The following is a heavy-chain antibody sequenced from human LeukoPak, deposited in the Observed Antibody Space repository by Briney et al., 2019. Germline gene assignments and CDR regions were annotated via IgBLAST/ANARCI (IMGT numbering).Heavy chain of an antibody. V-gene: IGHV1-69*05. Sequence: SVKVSCKASGGTFSSYAISWVRQAPGQGLEWMGAIIPIFGTANYAQKFQGRVTITTDESTSTAYMELSSLRSEDTAVYYCARAVFRIAAADGYYYYMDVWGKGTTVTVSS. J-gene: IGHJ6*03. CDR1: GGTFSSYA. D-gene: IGHD6-13*01. CDR3: ARAVFRIAAADGYYYYMDV. CDR2: IIPIFGTA.